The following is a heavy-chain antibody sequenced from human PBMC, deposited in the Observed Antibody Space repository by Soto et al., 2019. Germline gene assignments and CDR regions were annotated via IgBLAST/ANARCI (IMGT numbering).Heavy chain of an antibody. J-gene: IGHJ3*02. D-gene: IGHD1-26*01. V-gene: IGHV4-59*01. CDR3: ARGRGGTYDAFDI. CDR1: DGSLTSYF. Sequence: SETLSLTCSVSDGSLTSYFWSWIRQPPGKGLEWIGYIFYSGTTNYNPSLKSRLTISIDTSRNRFALKLNSVTAADTAVYYCARGRGGTYDAFDIWGQGTMVT. CDR2: IFYSGTT.